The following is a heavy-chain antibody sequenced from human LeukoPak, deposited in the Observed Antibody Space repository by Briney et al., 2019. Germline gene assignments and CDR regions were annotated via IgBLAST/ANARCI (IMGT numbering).Heavy chain of an antibody. J-gene: IGHJ4*02. D-gene: IGHD6-13*01. CDR2: IRYDGSNK. Sequence: GVLRLSCAASGFTFSSYGMHWVRQAPGKGLEWVAFIRYDGSNKYYADSVKGRFTISRDNSKNTLYLQMNSLRAEDTAVYYCAKERGSSWGTMDYWGQGTLVTVSS. CDR1: GFTFSSYG. V-gene: IGHV3-30*02. CDR3: AKERGSSWGTMDY.